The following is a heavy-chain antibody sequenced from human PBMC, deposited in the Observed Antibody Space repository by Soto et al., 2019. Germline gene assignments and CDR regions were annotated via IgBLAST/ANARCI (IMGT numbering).Heavy chain of an antibody. CDR3: AKDVLRFLEWLAFYGMDA. CDR1: GFTFSSYG. CDR2: ISYDGSNK. J-gene: IGHJ6*02. D-gene: IGHD3-3*01. V-gene: IGHV3-30*18. Sequence: QVQLVESGGGVVQPGRSLRLSCAASGFTFSSYGMHWVRQAPGKGLEWVAVISYDGSNKYYADSVKGRVTISRDNSKNTLYLQMNSLRAEDTAVYYCAKDVLRFLEWLAFYGMDAWGQGTTVTVSS.